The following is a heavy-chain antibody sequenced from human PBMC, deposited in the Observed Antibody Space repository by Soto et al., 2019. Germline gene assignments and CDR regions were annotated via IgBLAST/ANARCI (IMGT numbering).Heavy chain of an antibody. V-gene: IGHV2-5*02. CDR2: IYWDDDE. Sequence: QITLKESGPTLVKPTQTLTLTCTFSGFSLTTRGVGVGWIRQPPGKALEWLALIYWDDDEGYSPSLKSRLTITXDTSXXXXXXXXXXXXXXXXXXXXXXXXXXGYSYHFDYWGQGTLVTVSS. CDR1: GFSLTTRGVG. J-gene: IGHJ4*02. D-gene: IGHD5-18*01. CDR3: XXXXXGYSYHFDY.